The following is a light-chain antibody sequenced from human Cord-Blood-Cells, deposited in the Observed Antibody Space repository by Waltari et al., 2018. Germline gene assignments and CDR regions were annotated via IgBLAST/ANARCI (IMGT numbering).Light chain of an antibody. J-gene: IGLJ2*01. CDR1: TLGAKY. CDR2: QDS. Sequence: SYELTQPPSVSVSPGQTASITCPGDTLGAKYACWYQQKPGQSPVLVIYQDSKRPSGIPERFSGSNSGNTATLTISGTQAMDEADYYCQAWDSSTHVVFGGGTKLTVL. V-gene: IGLV3-1*01. CDR3: QAWDSSTHVV.